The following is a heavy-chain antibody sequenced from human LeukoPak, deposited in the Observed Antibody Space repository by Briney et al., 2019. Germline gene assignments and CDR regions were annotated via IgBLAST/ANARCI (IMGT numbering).Heavy chain of an antibody. D-gene: IGHD3-3*01. Sequence: ASVKVSCQASRYTFPSYGISWVRQAPGQGLEGMGWISVYNGNTKYVQKYQGRVTMTTYTSTRTADMELRSLRSDDTAVYYCARHTGSLYDFWSGFIDYWGQGTLVTVSS. J-gene: IGHJ4*02. CDR2: ISVYNGNT. CDR3: ARHTGSLYDFWSGFIDY. V-gene: IGHV1-18*01. CDR1: RYTFPSYG.